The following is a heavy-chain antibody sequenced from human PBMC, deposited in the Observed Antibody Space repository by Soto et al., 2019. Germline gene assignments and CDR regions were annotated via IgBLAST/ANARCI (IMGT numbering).Heavy chain of an antibody. Sequence: SQNLSLTCGVSGGSLGGATYCWNWIRQPAGKGLEWIGYIFPSVTTYYNPSLKSRVTISIDVSKNQFSLSLRSLTDAETAVDYCATSRECDYWSQGTLVTVS. J-gene: IGHJ4*02. CDR3: ATSRECDY. CDR2: IFPSVTT. CDR1: GGSLGGATYC. V-gene: IGHV4-30-2*01.